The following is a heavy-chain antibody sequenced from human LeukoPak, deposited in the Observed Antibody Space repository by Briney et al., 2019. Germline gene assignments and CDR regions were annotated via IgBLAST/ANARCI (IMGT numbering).Heavy chain of an antibody. CDR2: ISGNGRDT. CDR1: GFTFSSYA. CDR3: AKNVNGGNGYYFDY. D-gene: IGHD7-27*01. Sequence: GGSLRLSCAASGFTFSSYAMAWVRQAPGKGLEWVSAISGNGRDTYYPDSVRGRFTISRDNSKNTLYLQMSSLRAEDTAIFYCAKNVNGGNGYYFDYLVQGTLVTVSS. V-gene: IGHV3-23*01. J-gene: IGHJ4*02.